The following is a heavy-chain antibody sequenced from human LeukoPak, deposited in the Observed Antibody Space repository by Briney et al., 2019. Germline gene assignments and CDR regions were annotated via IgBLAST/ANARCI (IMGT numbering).Heavy chain of an antibody. Sequence: GGSLRLSCAASGFTFSSYAMHWVRQAPGKGLEWVAVISYDGSNKYYADSVKGRFTISRDNSKNTLYLQMNSLRAEDTAVYYCARESFAPPSSGSYGYYFDYWGQGTLVTVSS. V-gene: IGHV3-30-3*01. D-gene: IGHD1-26*01. J-gene: IGHJ4*02. CDR2: ISYDGSNK. CDR3: ARESFAPPSSGSYGYYFDY. CDR1: GFTFSSYA.